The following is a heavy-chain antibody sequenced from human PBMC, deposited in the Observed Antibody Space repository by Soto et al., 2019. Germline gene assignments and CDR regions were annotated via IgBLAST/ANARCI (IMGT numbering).Heavy chain of an antibody. CDR1: GYTFTGYY. D-gene: IGHD3-16*01. J-gene: IGHJ6*02. CDR2: INPNSGGT. CDR3: ARARRFSPSGRLLKNHYFHYGMNL. Sequence: ASVKVSCKASGYTFTGYYMHWVRQAPGQGLEWMGWINPNSGGTNYAQKFQGRVTMTRDTSIGTAYMELSRLRSDDTAVYYCARARRFSPSGRLLKNHYFHYGMNLCGQAIPVTVS. V-gene: IGHV1-2*02.